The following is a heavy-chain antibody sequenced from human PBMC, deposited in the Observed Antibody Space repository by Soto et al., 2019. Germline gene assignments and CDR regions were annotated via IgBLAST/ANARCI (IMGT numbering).Heavy chain of an antibody. CDR3: AKDFPHSSGWVNWYFDL. CDR1: GFTFSSYG. V-gene: IGHV3-30*18. J-gene: IGHJ2*01. D-gene: IGHD6-19*01. Sequence: GGSLRLSCAASGFTFSSYGMHWVRQAPGKGLEWVAVISYDGSNKYYADSVKGRFTISRDNSKNTLYLQMNSLRAEDTAVYYCAKDFPHSSGWVNWYFDLWGRGTLVTVSS. CDR2: ISYDGSNK.